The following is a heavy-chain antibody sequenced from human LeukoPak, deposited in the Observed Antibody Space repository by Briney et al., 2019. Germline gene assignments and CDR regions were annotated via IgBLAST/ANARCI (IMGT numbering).Heavy chain of an antibody. Sequence: SETLSLTCTVSGGSLSNYYWSWIRQPAGKGLEWIGRIYSSGSTSYNPSLKSRVTMTVDTSKNQFSLKLRSVTAADTAVYYCARVNYYYGMDVWGQGTTVTVSS. J-gene: IGHJ6*02. CDR2: IYSSGST. D-gene: IGHD3-22*01. CDR1: GGSLSNYY. CDR3: ARVNYYYGMDV. V-gene: IGHV4-4*07.